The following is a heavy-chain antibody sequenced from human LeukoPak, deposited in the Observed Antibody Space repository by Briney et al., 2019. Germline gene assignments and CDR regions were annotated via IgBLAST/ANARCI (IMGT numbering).Heavy chain of an antibody. CDR3: ARAGRVGSSWYSAVDY. D-gene: IGHD6-13*01. CDR1: GFTVSSNY. V-gene: IGHV3-66*01. Sequence: GGTLRLSCAASGFTVSSNYMGWVRQAPGKGLEWVSLIYYRGSTYYADSVKGRFTISRDNSKNTLYLQMHGLRAEDTAVYYCARAGRVGSSWYSAVDYWGQGTLVTVSS. J-gene: IGHJ4*02. CDR2: IYYRGST.